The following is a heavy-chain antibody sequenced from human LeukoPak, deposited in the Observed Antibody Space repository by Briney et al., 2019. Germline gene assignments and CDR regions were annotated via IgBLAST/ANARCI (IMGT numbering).Heavy chain of an antibody. D-gene: IGHD2/OR15-2a*01. CDR2: IYSDGTT. CDR3: ARLLGTS. Sequence: RGSLRLSCAASGFTVSSYYMSWVRQAPGKGLEWVSIIYSDGTTYYADSVKGRFTVSRDNSKNTLYLQMNSLRAEDTAVYYCARLLGTSWGQGTLVTVSS. V-gene: IGHV3-53*01. J-gene: IGHJ5*02. CDR1: GFTVSSYY.